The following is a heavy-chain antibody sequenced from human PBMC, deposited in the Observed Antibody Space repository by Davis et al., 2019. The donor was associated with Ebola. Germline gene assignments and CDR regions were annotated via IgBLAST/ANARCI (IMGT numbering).Heavy chain of an antibody. Sequence: ASVKVSCQASGYTFTSYGISWVRQAPGQGLEWMGWISTYNGNTDYAQKVQGRVTMTTDTSTSTAYMELRSLRSDDTAVYYCARDVRFLEWLSNDYWGQGTLVTVSS. J-gene: IGHJ4*02. V-gene: IGHV1-18*04. CDR3: ARDVRFLEWLSNDY. CDR1: GYTFTSYG. D-gene: IGHD3-3*01. CDR2: ISTYNGNT.